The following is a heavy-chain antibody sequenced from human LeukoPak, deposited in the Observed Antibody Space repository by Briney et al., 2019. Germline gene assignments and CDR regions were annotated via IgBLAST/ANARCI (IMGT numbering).Heavy chain of an antibody. J-gene: IGHJ4*02. Sequence: QAGGSLRLSCVASGFTVSHYGIHWVRQAPGKGLVWVSRISSEGSSISYADSVKGRFTISRDNAKNTLYLQMNSLRAEDTAVYYCARDLGGWYFDYWGQGTLVTVSS. V-gene: IGHV3-74*01. D-gene: IGHD2-15*01. CDR1: GFTVSHYG. CDR3: ARDLGGWYFDY. CDR2: ISSEGSSI.